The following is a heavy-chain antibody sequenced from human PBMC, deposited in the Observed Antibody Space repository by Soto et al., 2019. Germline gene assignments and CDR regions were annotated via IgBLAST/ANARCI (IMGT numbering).Heavy chain of an antibody. CDR1: GFTFSSYG. CDR3: AKGIVGATPDDWFDP. CDR2: ISYDGSNK. D-gene: IGHD1-26*01. Sequence: ILSCAASGFTFSSYGMHWVRQAPGKGLEWVAVISYDGSNKYYADSVKGRFTISRDNSKNTLYLQMNSLRAEDTAVYYCAKGIVGATPDDWFDPWGQGTLVTVSS. V-gene: IGHV3-30*18. J-gene: IGHJ5*02.